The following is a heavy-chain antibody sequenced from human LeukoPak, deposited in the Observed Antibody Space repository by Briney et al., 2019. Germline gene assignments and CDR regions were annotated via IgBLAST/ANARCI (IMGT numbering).Heavy chain of an antibody. CDR3: ARRAYGDYDS. D-gene: IGHD4-17*01. Sequence: GGSLRLSCAASTFTFSSYAVSWVRQAPGKGLEWVSAISAGADSTYYADSVQGRFTISRDNSKNTLFLQMSGLRAEDTAVYFCARRAYGDYDSWGQGALVTVSS. CDR2: ISAGADST. CDR1: TFTFSSYA. J-gene: IGHJ5*01. V-gene: IGHV3-23*01.